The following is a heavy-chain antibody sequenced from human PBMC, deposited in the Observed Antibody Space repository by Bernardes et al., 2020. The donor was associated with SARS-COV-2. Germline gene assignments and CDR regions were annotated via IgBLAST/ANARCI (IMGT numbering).Heavy chain of an antibody. CDR3: ARVMTTVLTRYLRPIRWFDP. D-gene: IGHD4-17*01. J-gene: IGHJ5*02. CDR2: IFHSGST. V-gene: IGHV4-59*11. CDR1: GGSISSHY. Sequence: SETLSLTCTVSGGSISSHYWSWIRQPPGKGLEWMGYIFHSGSTYYNPSLKSRVTISVHRSKNQFSLKLSSVTAADTAVYYCARVMTTVLTRYLRPIRWFDPWGQGTLVTVSS.